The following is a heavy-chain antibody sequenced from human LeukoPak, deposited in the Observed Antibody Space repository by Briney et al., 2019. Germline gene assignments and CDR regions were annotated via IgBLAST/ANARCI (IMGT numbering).Heavy chain of an antibody. J-gene: IGHJ4*02. CDR3: AREGGRYCSSTSCYNTPLWD. CDR1: GYTFTGYY. V-gene: IGHV1-2*02. Sequence: ASVKVSCKASGYTFTGYYMHWVRQAPGQGLEWMGWINPNSGGTNYAQKFQGRVTMTRDTSISTAYMELSRLRSDDTAVYYCAREGGRYCSSTSCYNTPLWDWGQGTLVTVSS. CDR2: INPNSGGT. D-gene: IGHD2-2*01.